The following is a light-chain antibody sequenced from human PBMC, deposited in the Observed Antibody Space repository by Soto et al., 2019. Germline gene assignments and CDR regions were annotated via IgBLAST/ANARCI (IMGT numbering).Light chain of an antibody. CDR1: QGISNY. CDR3: QKYNSAPPFT. V-gene: IGKV1-27*01. CDR2: AAS. J-gene: IGKJ3*01. Sequence: DVQRTKCPSSLSATVGDRVTITCRASQGISNYLAWYQQKPGKVPKLLIYAASTLQSGVPSRFSGSGSGTDFTLTISSLQPEDVATYYCQKYNSAPPFTFGPGTKVDIK.